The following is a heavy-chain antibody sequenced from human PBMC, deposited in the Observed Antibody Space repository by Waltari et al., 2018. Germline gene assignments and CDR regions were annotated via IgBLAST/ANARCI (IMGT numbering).Heavy chain of an antibody. D-gene: IGHD3-9*01. CDR3: AHTIFPSPGLRYFDWPSDPVGSTFDY. J-gene: IGHJ4*02. Sequence: QITLKESGPTLVKPTQTLTLTCTFSGFSLSTSGVGVGWIRQPPGKALELLALIYWDDDKRYSPSLKSRLTITKDTSKNQVVLTMTNMDPVDTATYYCAHTIFPSPGLRYFDWPSDPVGSTFDYWGQGTLVTVSS. V-gene: IGHV2-5*02. CDR2: IYWDDDK. CDR1: GFSLSTSGVG.